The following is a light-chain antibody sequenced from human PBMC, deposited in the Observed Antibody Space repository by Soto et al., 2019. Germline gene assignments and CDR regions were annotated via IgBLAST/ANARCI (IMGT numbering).Light chain of an antibody. CDR3: QQSYNSPQT. V-gene: IGKV1-39*01. J-gene: IGKJ1*01. CDR2: AAS. CDR1: QTIMTY. Sequence: DIQMTQSRSSLSASVGDEVTITCRASQTIMTYLNWYQLKPGKPPRLLIYAASSLQSGVPSRFSGSGSGTDFTLTISSLQPEDFATYSCQQSYNSPQTLGQGTNVDSK.